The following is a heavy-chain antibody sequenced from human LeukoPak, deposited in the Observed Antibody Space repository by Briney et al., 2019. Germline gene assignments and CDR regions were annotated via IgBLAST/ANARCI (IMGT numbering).Heavy chain of an antibody. D-gene: IGHD5-18*01. Sequence: GASLRLSCAASGFTFSSYAMSWVRQAPGKGLEWVSAISGSGGSTYYADSVKGRFTISRDNSKNTLYLQMNSLRAEDTAVYYCAKSNGGYSYGLDYWGQGTLVTVSS. J-gene: IGHJ4*02. CDR3: AKSNGGYSYGLDY. CDR2: ISGSGGST. V-gene: IGHV3-23*01. CDR1: GFTFSSYA.